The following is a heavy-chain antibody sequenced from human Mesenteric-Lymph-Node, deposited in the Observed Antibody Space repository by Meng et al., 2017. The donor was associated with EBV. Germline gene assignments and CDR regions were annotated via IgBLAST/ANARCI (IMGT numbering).Heavy chain of an antibody. J-gene: IGHJ4*02. D-gene: IGHD5-24*01. CDR3: ARDGSGDGYTFDY. CDR2: ISPYNGNT. V-gene: IGHV1-18*01. Sequence: QVQLVQSGAGVKKPGASVKVSGKASGYTFTNYGINWVRQAPGQGIEWMGGISPYNGNTYSAQKFQGRVTMTTDTSTDTAYIELRSLRSDDTAVYSCARDGSGDGYTFDYWGQGTLVTVSS. CDR1: GYTFTNYG.